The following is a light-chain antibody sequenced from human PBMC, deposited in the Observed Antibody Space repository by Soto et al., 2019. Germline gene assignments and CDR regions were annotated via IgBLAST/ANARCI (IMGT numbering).Light chain of an antibody. CDR3: FSSASKV. J-gene: IGLJ3*02. CDR2: EGS. CDR1: SSDVGSYSL. Sequence: QSVLTQPASVSGSPGQSITISCTATSSDVGSYSLVSWYQQCPGKAPKLMIYEGSERPSGVSNRFSGSKSGNTASLTISGLQAEDEADYYCFSSASKVFGGGTQLTVL. V-gene: IGLV2-23*01.